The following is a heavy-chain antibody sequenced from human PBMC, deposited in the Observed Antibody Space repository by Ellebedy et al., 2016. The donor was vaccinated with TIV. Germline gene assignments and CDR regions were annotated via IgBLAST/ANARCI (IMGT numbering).Heavy chain of an antibody. J-gene: IGHJ6*02. CDR2: ISGSGTNT. V-gene: IGHV3-23*01. CDR3: AQTNWGSGGFYGMDV. CDR1: GFTFSNYA. Sequence: GGSLRLSCAASGFTFSNYAMTWVRQAPGKGPEWVSAISGSGTNTHYTDSLRGRFTISRDNSKNTLYLQMDSLRAEDTAVYYCAQTNWGSGGFYGMDVWGQGTTVTVSS. D-gene: IGHD7-27*01.